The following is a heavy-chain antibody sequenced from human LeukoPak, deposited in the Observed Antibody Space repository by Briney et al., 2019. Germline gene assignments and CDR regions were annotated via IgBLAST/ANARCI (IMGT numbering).Heavy chain of an antibody. J-gene: IGHJ4*02. CDR3: LSWGGSGSYGDY. CDR2: ISDNSGYT. CDR1: GFIFSNYA. D-gene: IGHD3-10*01. V-gene: IGHV3-23*01. Sequence: GGSLRPSCAASGFIFSNYAMTWVRQAPGKGLEWVSTISDNSGYTYYADSVKGRFTISRDNSKNTLYLQMHSLRPEDTAVYYCLSWGGSGSYGDYWGQGTLVTVSS.